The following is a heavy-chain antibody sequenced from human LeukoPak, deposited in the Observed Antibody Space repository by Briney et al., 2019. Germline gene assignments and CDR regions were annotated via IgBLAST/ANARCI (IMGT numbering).Heavy chain of an antibody. CDR1: GYTFTSYA. D-gene: IGHD2-15*01. Sequence: ASVKVSCKASGYTFTSYAMNWVRQAPGQGLEWMGWINTNTGNPTYAQGFTGRFVFSLDTSVSTAYLQISSLKAEDTAVYYCARDSCSGGNCYATFDPWGQGTLVTVSS. CDR2: INTNTGNP. J-gene: IGHJ5*02. V-gene: IGHV7-4-1*02. CDR3: ARDSCSGGNCYATFDP.